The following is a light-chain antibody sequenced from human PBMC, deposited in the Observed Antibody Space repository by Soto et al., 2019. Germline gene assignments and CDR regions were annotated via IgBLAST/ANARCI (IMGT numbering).Light chain of an antibody. CDR3: SSHTISSALQV. CDR2: GAS. CDR1: ISDFVVYNY. J-gene: IGLJ1*01. Sequence: QSALTQPASVSGSPGQSITISCTGTISDFVVYNYVSWYQQHPGKAPKLMIYGASNRPSGVSNRFSGSKSGNTASLTISGLQADDEADYYCSSHTISSALQVFGTGTKLTVL. V-gene: IGLV2-14*01.